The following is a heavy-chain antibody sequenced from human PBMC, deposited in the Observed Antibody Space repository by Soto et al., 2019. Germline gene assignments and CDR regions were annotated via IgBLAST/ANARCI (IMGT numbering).Heavy chain of an antibody. V-gene: IGHV3-23*01. CDR3: AKQSQLAVAGTTGY. J-gene: IGHJ4*02. CDR2: ISGSGDST. D-gene: IGHD6-19*01. CDR1: GFTFSSYA. Sequence: EVQLLEYGGGLVQPGGSLRLSCAASGFTFSSYAMSWVRKDPGKGLEWASGISGSGDSTSYADSVKGRFTISRDNSKNSVYLQMNSLRAEDTALYYCAKQSQLAVAGTTGYWGQGTLVTVSS.